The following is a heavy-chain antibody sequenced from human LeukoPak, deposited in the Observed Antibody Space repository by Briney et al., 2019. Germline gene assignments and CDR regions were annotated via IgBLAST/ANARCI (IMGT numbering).Heavy chain of an antibody. CDR1: GGSISSTNHY. CDR3: ARHETWGSGYFAY. CDR2: IYYTGNT. Sequence: RASETLSLTCSVSGGSISSTNHYWAWVRQPPGKGLDWIGSIYYTGNTWYNPSLKSRVTMSVDMSKSQFSLKLSSVTAADTAVYYCARHETWGSGYFAYWGQGSLVTVSS. J-gene: IGHJ4*02. D-gene: IGHD7-27*01. V-gene: IGHV4-39*01.